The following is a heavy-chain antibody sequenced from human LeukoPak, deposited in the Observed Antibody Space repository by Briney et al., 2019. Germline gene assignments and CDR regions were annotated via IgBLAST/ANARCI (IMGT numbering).Heavy chain of an antibody. CDR2: INWNGGST. Sequence: GGSLRLSCAASGFTFDDYGMSWVRQAPGKGLEWVSGINWNGGSTGYADSVKGRFTISRDNAKNSLYLQMNSLRAEDTAMYYCSRDRGDCSGGSCYIDYGGEGTLVTVSS. D-gene: IGHD2-15*01. V-gene: IGHV3-20*04. CDR3: SRDRGDCSGGSCYIDY. CDR1: GFTFDDYG. J-gene: IGHJ4*02.